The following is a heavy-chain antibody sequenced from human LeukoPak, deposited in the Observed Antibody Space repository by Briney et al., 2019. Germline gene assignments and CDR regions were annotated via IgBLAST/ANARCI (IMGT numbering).Heavy chain of an antibody. J-gene: IGHJ4*02. V-gene: IGHV3-7*03. CDR2: IKQDGSEK. Sequence: GGSLRLSCAASGFTFSSYWMSWVRQAPGKGLEWVANIKQDGSEKYYVDSVKGRFTISRDNSKNTLYLQMNSLRAEDTAVYYCAKYLRRYCSGGSCYSDYWGQGTLVTVSS. D-gene: IGHD2-15*01. CDR1: GFTFSSYW. CDR3: AKYLRRYCSGGSCYSDY.